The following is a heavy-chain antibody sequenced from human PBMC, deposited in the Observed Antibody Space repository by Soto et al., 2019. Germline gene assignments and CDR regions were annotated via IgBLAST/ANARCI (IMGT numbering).Heavy chain of an antibody. CDR3: ARDMREGGYYDSSGYYLGDAFDI. CDR2: IYYSGST. Sequence: SETLSLTCTVSGGSISSYYWSWIRQPPGKGLEWIGYIYYSGSTNYNPSLKSRVTISVDTSKNQFSLKLSSVTAADTAVYYCARDMREGGYYDSSGYYLGDAFDIWGQGTMVTVSS. J-gene: IGHJ3*02. D-gene: IGHD3-22*01. V-gene: IGHV4-59*01. CDR1: GGSISSYY.